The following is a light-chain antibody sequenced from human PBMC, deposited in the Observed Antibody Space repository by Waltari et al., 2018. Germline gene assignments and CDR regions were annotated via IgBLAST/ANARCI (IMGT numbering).Light chain of an antibody. Sequence: QSALTQPRSVSGSPGQSVTISCARTGSDVGNFNPVSWYQQHPGKAPKLVIFDVTQRPSGVPDRFSGSKSGTSASLTVSGLQAEDEADYYCCSYAGIWVFGGGTKLTVL. CDR2: DVT. CDR3: CSYAGIWV. V-gene: IGLV2-11*01. CDR1: GSDVGNFNP. J-gene: IGLJ3*02.